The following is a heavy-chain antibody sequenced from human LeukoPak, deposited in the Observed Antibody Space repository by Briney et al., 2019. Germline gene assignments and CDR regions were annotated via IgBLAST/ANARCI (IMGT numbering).Heavy chain of an antibody. CDR1: GDSFSSGTYY. Sequence: SETLSLTCTVSGDSFSSGTYYWTWIRQPAGKGLEWIGRIYASGSTDYNPSLKSRVTILLDTSKNQFSLNLRSVTAADMAVYYCAVAFWGGVCFSRHYFGVDVWGQGTTVTVSS. D-gene: IGHD2-21*01. J-gene: IGHJ6*02. CDR2: IYASGST. V-gene: IGHV4-61*02. CDR3: AVAFWGGVCFSRHYFGVDV.